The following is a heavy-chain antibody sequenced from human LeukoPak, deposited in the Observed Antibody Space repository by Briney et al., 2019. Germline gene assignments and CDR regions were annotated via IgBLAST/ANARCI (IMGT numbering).Heavy chain of an antibody. CDR1: GYTFTSYY. Sequence: ASVKVSFKASGYTFTSYYMHWVRQAPGQGLEWMGMINPSGSSTSYAQKFQGRVTMTRDTSTTTVYMELSSLRSEDTAVYYCARAYYFDTSGYYSLGDYWGQGTLVTVSS. V-gene: IGHV1-46*01. CDR2: INPSGSST. D-gene: IGHD3-22*01. CDR3: ARAYYFDTSGYYSLGDY. J-gene: IGHJ4*02.